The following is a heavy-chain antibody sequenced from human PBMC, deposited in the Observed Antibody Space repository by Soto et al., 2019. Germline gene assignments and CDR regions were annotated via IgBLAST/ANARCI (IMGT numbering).Heavy chain of an antibody. Sequence: ASVNVSCKASGGTLSSYAISWVRQVPGQGLEWMGGIIPIFGTANYAQKFQGRVTITADKSTSTAYMELSSLRSEDTAVDYCARSKEPSYDFWYGMDVWGQGTTVTVSS. J-gene: IGHJ6*02. CDR1: GGTLSSYA. CDR3: ARSKEPSYDFWYGMDV. CDR2: IIPIFGTA. V-gene: IGHV1-69*06. D-gene: IGHD3-3*01.